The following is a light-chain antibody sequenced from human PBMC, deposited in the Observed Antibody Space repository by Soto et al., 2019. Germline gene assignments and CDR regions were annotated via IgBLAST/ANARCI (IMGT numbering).Light chain of an antibody. CDR3: QQYGSSRTT. V-gene: IGKV3-20*01. CDR1: QSVTSSY. Sequence: EFVLTQSPGTLSLSPGERATLSCRASQSVTSSYLAWYQQKPGQAPRLLIYGASSRDTGIPDRFSGSGSGTDFTLTISILEPEDSAVYYCQQYGSSRTTFGPGTKVDIK. CDR2: GAS. J-gene: IGKJ3*01.